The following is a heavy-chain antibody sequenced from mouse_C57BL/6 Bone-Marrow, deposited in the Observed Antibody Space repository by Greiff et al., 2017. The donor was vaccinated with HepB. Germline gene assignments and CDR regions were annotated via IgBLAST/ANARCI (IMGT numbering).Heavy chain of an antibody. CDR2: IYPSDSET. V-gene: IGHV1-61*01. J-gene: IGHJ3*01. CDR3: ARRILSWFAY. Sequence: QVQLQQPGAELVRPGSSVKLSCKASGYTFTSYWMDWVKQRPGQGLEWIGNIYPSDSETHYNQKFKDKATLTVDKSSSTAYMQLSSLTSEDSAVYYCARRILSWFAYWGQGTLVTVSA. CDR1: GYTFTSYW.